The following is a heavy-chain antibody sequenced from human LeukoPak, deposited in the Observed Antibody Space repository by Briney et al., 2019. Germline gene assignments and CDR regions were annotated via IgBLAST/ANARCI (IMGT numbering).Heavy chain of an antibody. CDR2: MKSKCSGGTT. CDR3: AWDGTFYYDMAG. J-gene: IGHJ6*01. D-gene: IGHD1-26*01. Sequence: GGSLRLSCEASGFKFSDAWMNWVRQAPGKGLEWVGRMKSKCSGGTTDYAAPVKGRFTISRDDSKNTLFLQMSSLQAEDTAVYYCAWDGTFYYDMAGRGQGATVTVSP. CDR1: GFKFSDAW. V-gene: IGHV3-15*01.